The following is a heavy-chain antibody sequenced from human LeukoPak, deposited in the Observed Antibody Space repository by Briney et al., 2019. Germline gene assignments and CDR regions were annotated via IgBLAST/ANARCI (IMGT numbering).Heavy chain of an antibody. Sequence: SETLSLTCTVSGGSVSSASNYWSWIRQPPGKGLEWIGYMYYSGSTNYNPSLKSRVTISAATSKNQFSLKLSSVTAADAAVYYCARDPGYCSGGSCGNFDYWGQGTLVTVSS. CDR3: ARDPGYCSGGSCGNFDY. D-gene: IGHD2-15*01. J-gene: IGHJ4*02. V-gene: IGHV4-61*01. CDR1: GGSVSSASNY. CDR2: MYYSGST.